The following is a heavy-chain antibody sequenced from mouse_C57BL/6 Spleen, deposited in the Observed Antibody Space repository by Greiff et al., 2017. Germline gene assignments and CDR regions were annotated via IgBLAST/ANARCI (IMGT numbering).Heavy chain of an antibody. CDR3: ASSAEAWFAY. CDR2: INPNNGGT. J-gene: IGHJ3*01. Sequence: VQLQQSGPELVKPGASVKISCKASGYTFTDYYMNWVKQSHGKSLEWIGDINPNNGGTSYNQKFKGKATLTVDKSSSTAYMELRSLTSEDSAVYYCASSAEAWFAYWGQGTLVTVSA. CDR1: GYTFTDYY. V-gene: IGHV1-26*01.